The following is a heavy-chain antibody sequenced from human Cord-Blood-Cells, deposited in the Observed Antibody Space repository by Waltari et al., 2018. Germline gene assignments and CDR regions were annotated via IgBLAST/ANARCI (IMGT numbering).Heavy chain of an antibody. Sequence: QVQLQQWGAGPLKPSETLSLTCAVYGGSFSGYYWSWIRQPPGKGLEWIGEINHSGSTNYNPSLKSRVTISVDTSKNQFSLKLSSVTAADTAVYYCARGLSGVVDYWGQGTLVTVSS. V-gene: IGHV4-34*01. CDR1: GGSFSGYY. CDR3: ARGLSGVVDY. CDR2: INHSGST. D-gene: IGHD7-27*01. J-gene: IGHJ4*02.